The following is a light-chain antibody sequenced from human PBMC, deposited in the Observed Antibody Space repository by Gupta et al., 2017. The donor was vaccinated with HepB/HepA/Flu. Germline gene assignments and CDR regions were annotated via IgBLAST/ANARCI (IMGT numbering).Light chain of an antibody. J-gene: IGKJ4*01. CDR2: SAS. Sequence: DIVMTQSPLALSVTPGEAASISCRSSQSLLHSNGNNYLKWFLQKPGQSPQLLIFSASNRSSGVPDRYSGSRSGTDFTLKISRVEAEDVGIYNSMQALQAPLTFGGGTTVE. V-gene: IGKV2-28*01. CDR3: MQALQAPLT. CDR1: QSLLHSNGNNY.